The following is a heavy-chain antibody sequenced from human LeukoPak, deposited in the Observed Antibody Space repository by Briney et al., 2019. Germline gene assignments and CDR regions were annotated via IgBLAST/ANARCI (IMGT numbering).Heavy chain of an antibody. V-gene: IGHV1-69*05. CDR3: ASRKFSSIAAAGSFDY. J-gene: IGHJ4*02. D-gene: IGHD6-13*01. CDR2: IIPIFGTA. Sequence: SVKVSCKASGYTFTSYGISWVRQAPGQGLEWMGGIIPIFGTANYAQKFQGRVTITTDESTSTAHMELSSLRSEDTAVYYCASRKFSSIAAAGSFDYWGQGTLVTVSS. CDR1: GYTFTSYG.